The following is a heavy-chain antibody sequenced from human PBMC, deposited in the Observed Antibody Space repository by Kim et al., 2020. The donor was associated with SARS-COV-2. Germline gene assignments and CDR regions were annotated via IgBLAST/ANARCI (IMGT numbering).Heavy chain of an antibody. V-gene: IGHV1-8*01. CDR1: GYTFTSYD. CDR3: ARGRYDFWSGYRWFDP. D-gene: IGHD3-3*01. Sequence: ASVKVSCKASGYTFTSYDINWVRQATGQGLEWMGWMNPNSGNTGYAQKFQGRVTMTRNTSISTAYMELSSLRSEDTAVYYCARGRYDFWSGYRWFDPWGQGTLVTVSS. CDR2: MNPNSGNT. J-gene: IGHJ5*02.